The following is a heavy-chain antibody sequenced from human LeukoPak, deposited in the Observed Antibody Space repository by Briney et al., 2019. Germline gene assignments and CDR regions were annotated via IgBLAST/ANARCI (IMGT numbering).Heavy chain of an antibody. CDR2: ISAYNGNT. J-gene: IGHJ4*02. CDR3: ARGGTIRGYPPGPEPFDY. Sequence: GASVKVSCKASGYTFTSYGISWVRQAPGQGLEWMGWISAYNGNTNYAQKLQGRVTMTTDTSTSTAYMELRSLRSDDTAVYYCARGGTIRGYPPGPEPFDYWGQGTLVTVSS. V-gene: IGHV1-18*01. D-gene: IGHD6-25*01. CDR1: GYTFTSYG.